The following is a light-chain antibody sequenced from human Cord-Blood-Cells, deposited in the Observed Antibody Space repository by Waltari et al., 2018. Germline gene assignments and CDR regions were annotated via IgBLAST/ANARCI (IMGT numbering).Light chain of an antibody. CDR1: SSNIGRNY. Sequence: QSVLTQPPSASGTPGQRVTISCSGSSSNIGRNYVSWYQQLPGTAPKLLIYRNNQRPSGVPDRFSGSKSGTSASLAISGLRSEDEADYYCAAWDDSLSGSYVFGTGTKVTVL. J-gene: IGLJ1*01. V-gene: IGLV1-47*01. CDR2: RNN. CDR3: AAWDDSLSGSYV.